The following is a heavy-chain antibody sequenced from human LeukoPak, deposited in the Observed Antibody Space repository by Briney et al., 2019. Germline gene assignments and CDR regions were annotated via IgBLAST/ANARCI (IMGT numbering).Heavy chain of an antibody. CDR2: INPNSGGT. CDR3: AKCGDFIAASYNWFDP. J-gene: IGHJ5*02. CDR1: GYTFTESY. Sequence: ASVKVSCKASGYTFTESYMHWVSQAPGQGLEWMGRINPNSGGTKYAQKFQGRVTMTRDTSISTAHMELNRLTSDDTAVYYCAKCGDFIAASYNWFDPWGPGTLVTVSS. D-gene: IGHD6-13*01. V-gene: IGHV1-2*06.